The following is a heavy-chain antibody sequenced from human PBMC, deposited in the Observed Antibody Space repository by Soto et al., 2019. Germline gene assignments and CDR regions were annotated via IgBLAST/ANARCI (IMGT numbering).Heavy chain of an antibody. CDR1: GDSVSSNSAA. J-gene: IGHJ3*02. Sequence: PSQTLSLTCAISGDSVSSNSAAWNWIRQSPSRGLEWLGRTYYRSKWYNDYAVSVKSRITINPDTSKNQFSLQLNSVTPEDTAVYYCARDLPLSQTRRPQLYMVRQSDAFEIWGQGTMVTVSS. CDR3: ARDLPLSQTRRPQLYMVRQSDAFEI. D-gene: IGHD3-10*01. V-gene: IGHV6-1*01. CDR2: TYYRSKWYN.